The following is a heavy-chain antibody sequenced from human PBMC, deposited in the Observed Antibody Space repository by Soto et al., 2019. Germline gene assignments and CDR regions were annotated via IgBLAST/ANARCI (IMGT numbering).Heavy chain of an antibody. D-gene: IGHD1-26*01. J-gene: IGHJ4*02. V-gene: IGHV3-73*02. CDR1: GFTLSGSA. CDR3: TRRGGSYSFGY. CDR2: IRSKTHNYAT. Sequence: EVQLVESGGGLVQPGESLKLSCAASGFTLSGSAVHWVRQASGKGLEWVGRIRSKTHNYATDYIASVKGRFTMSRDDSNNAAYLPMNGLKTGDTAVYYCTRRGGSYSFGYWGQGTLVTVSS.